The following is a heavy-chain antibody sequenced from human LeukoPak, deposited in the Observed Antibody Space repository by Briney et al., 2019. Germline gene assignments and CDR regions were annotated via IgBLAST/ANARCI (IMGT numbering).Heavy chain of an antibody. D-gene: IGHD2-15*01. J-gene: IGHJ2*01. CDR1: GFSFSSYW. CDR2: ITNDGSAT. Sequence: GGSLTLSCAVSGFSFSSYWMHWVRQGPGKGLAWVSRITNDGSATDYADSVKRRFTIARDNAENTLYLHMSSLRAEDTAVYYCTRDASPGYFDLWGRGTLVTVSS. CDR3: TRDASPGYFDL. V-gene: IGHV3-74*01.